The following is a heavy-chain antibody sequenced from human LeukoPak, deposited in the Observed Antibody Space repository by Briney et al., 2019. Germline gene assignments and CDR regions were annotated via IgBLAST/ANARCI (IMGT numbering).Heavy chain of an antibody. CDR2: ISAYNGNT. J-gene: IGHJ4*02. CDR3: TRDWEYSSGWYSNGRGGPIDY. V-gene: IGHV1-18*01. D-gene: IGHD6-19*01. Sequence: GASVKVSCKASGYTFTSYGISWVRQAPGQGLEWMGWISAYNGNTNYAQKLQGRVTMTTDTSTSTAYMELRSLRSDDTAVYYCTRDWEYSSGWYSNGRGGPIDYWGQGTLVTVSS. CDR1: GYTFTSYG.